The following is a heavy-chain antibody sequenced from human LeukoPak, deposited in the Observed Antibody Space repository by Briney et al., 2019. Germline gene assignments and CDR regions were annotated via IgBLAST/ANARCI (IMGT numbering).Heavy chain of an antibody. CDR3: ARDPYDSSGYYDFDY. Sequence: ASVKVSCKASGYTFTSYGISWVRQAPGQGLEWMGWMNPNSGNTGYAQKFQGRVTMTRNTSISTAYMELSSLRSEDTAVYYCARDPYDSSGYYDFDYWGQGTLVTVSS. V-gene: IGHV1-8*02. CDR1: GYTFTSYG. CDR2: MNPNSGNT. D-gene: IGHD3-22*01. J-gene: IGHJ4*02.